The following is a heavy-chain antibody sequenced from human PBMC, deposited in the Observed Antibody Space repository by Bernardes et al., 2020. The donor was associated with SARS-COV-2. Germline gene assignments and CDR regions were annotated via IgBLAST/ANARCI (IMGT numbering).Heavy chain of an antibody. J-gene: IGHJ6*02. Sequence: GGSLRLSCAASGFTFSSYDMSWVRQAPGKGLEWVSAISGSGRSTYYADSVKGRFTISRDNSKNTLYLQMNTLRAEDTAVYYCAKEERWGNYYGMDVWGPGTTVTVSS. V-gene: IGHV3-23*01. CDR3: AKEERWGNYYGMDV. CDR2: ISGSGRST. CDR1: GFTFSSYD. D-gene: IGHD1-1*01.